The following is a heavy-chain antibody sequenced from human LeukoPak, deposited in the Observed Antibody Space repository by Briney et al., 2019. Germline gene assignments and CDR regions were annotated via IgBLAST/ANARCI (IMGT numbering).Heavy chain of an antibody. V-gene: IGHV4-38-2*02. D-gene: IGHD3-9*01. CDR2: IYHSGRT. Sequence: SETLSLTCTVSGYSISSGDYWGWIRQPPGKGLEWIGSIYHSGRTYYNPSLKSRVTISVDTSTNQLYLNLGSETAADTAVYYCVRAVGSFDWLPLFDYWGQGTLVTVSS. CDR3: VRAVGSFDWLPLFDY. J-gene: IGHJ4*02. CDR1: GYSISSGDY.